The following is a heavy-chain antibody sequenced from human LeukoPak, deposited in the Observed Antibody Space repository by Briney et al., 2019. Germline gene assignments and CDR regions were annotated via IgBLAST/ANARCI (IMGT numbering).Heavy chain of an antibody. Sequence: GGSLRLSCSASGFTFSTYTMHWVRQAPGKGLEYVSIISNNGGSTYYADSVKGRFTISRDNSKNTLYLQMTSLRAEDTAVYYCVKGNRYGSGSWYGMDVWGQGTTITVSS. CDR2: ISNNGGST. J-gene: IGHJ6*02. D-gene: IGHD3-10*01. V-gene: IGHV3-64D*06. CDR1: GFTFSTYT. CDR3: VKGNRYGSGSWYGMDV.